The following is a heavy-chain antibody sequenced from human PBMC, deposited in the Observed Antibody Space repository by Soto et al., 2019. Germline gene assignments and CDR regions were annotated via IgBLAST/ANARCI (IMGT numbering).Heavy chain of an antibody. D-gene: IGHD3-22*01. Sequence: PSETLSLTCTVSGGSISSYYWSWIRQPPGKGLEWIGYIYYSGSTNYNPSLKSRVTISVDTSKNQFSLKLSSVTAADTAVYSCATSNYSDSSGYSYYFDYWGQGTLVTVSS. J-gene: IGHJ4*02. V-gene: IGHV4-59*08. CDR3: ATSNYSDSSGYSYYFDY. CDR1: GGSISSYY. CDR2: IYYSGST.